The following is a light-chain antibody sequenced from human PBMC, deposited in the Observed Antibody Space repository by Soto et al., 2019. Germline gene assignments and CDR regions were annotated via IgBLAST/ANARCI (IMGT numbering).Light chain of an antibody. J-gene: IGKJ3*01. CDR3: QQYNGASPSSP. CDR1: HAIGNS. V-gene: IGKV1-27*01. CDR2: AAS. Sequence: QETPATSSPVSSLRKKITITFRAGHAIGNSLAWYQQKPGQVPKLVIFAASTLQSGDPSRFSGSGSGTDFTLTINSLQPEYVATYYCQQYNGASPSSPFGPGTNVAIK.